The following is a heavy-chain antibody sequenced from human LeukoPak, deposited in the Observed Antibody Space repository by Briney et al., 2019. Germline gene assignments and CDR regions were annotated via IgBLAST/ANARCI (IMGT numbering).Heavy chain of an antibody. J-gene: IGHJ4*02. D-gene: IGHD4-17*01. CDR2: ISGSGGST. V-gene: IGHV3-23*01. CDR1: GFTFTNYA. CDR3: AKDRLPTVTYN. Sequence: GGSLRLSCAASGFTFTNYAMSWVRQAPGKGLEWVSGISGSGGSTYYADSVKGRFTISRDNSKTTLYLQMNSLRAEDTAVYYCAKDRLPTVTYNWGQGTLVTVSS.